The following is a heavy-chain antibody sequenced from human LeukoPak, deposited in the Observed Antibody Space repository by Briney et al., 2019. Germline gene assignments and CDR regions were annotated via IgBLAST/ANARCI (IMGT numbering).Heavy chain of an antibody. CDR1: GYTFTGYY. D-gene: IGHD3-10*01. CDR2: INPNSGGT. V-gene: IGHV1-2*02. Sequence: ASVKVSCKASGYTFTGYYMHWVRQAPGQGLEWMGWINPNSGGTNYAQKFQGRVTMTRDTSISTAYMELSRLRSDDTAVYYCARLYYYGSGSYSWFDPWGQGTQVTVSS. CDR3: ARLYYYGSGSYSWFDP. J-gene: IGHJ5*02.